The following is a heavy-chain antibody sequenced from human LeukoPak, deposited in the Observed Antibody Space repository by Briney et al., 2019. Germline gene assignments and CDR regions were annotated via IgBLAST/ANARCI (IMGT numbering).Heavy chain of an antibody. V-gene: IGHV2-5*02. J-gene: IGHJ4*02. D-gene: IGHD3-9*01. CDR3: AYGTGGFNIFTGFYSPFRY. Sequence: SGPTLVNPTQTLTLTCTFSWFSFTSGVGVGWIRQPPGKALEWLALIYWDDDQGYSPSLKSRLTNTKDTSKNHVVLTMTNMDPVDTATYFCAYGTGGFNIFTGFYSPFRYWGQGALVTVSS. CDR2: IYWDDDQ. CDR1: WFSFTSGVG.